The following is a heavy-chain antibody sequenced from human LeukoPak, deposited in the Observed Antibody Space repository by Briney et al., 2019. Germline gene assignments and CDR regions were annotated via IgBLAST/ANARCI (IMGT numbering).Heavy chain of an antibody. V-gene: IGHV3-7*03. D-gene: IGHD6-13*01. CDR1: GFTFSSYW. Sequence: GGPLRLSCAASGFTFSSYWMSWVRQAPGKGLEWVANIKQDGSEKYYVDSVKGRFTISRDNAKNSLYLQMNSLRAEDTAVYYCARVSGGSKLVRWNWFDPWGQGTLVTVSS. J-gene: IGHJ5*02. CDR3: ARVSGGSKLVRWNWFDP. CDR2: IKQDGSEK.